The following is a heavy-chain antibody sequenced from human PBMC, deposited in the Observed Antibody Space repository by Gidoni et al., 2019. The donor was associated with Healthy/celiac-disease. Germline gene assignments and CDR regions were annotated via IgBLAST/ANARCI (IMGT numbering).Heavy chain of an antibody. CDR3: ARLVHNEWLPTLAGWFDP. CDR2: ISYDGSNK. V-gene: IGHV3-30-3*01. D-gene: IGHD6-19*01. J-gene: IGHJ5*02. Sequence: QVQLVESGGGVVQPGRSLRLSCAASGFTFSSYAWHWVRQAPGKGLEWVAVISYDGSNKYYADSVKGRFTISRDNSKNTLYLQMNSLRAEDTAVYYCARLVHNEWLPTLAGWFDPWGQGTLVTVSS. CDR1: GFTFSSYA.